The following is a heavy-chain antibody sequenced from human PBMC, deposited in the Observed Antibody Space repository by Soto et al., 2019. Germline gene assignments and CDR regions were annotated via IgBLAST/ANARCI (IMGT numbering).Heavy chain of an antibody. CDR2: INARNGNT. D-gene: IGHD5-12*01. V-gene: IGHV1-3*01. Sequence: QVQLVQSGAEVKKPGASVKVSCKASGYTFTSYAMLWVRQAPGQRLEWMGWINARNGNTKYSQKFQGRVTITRDTSASTAYMELSSLRSEDTAVYYCARAQNLEMATPWGQGTLVTVSS. CDR1: GYTFTSYA. J-gene: IGHJ4*02. CDR3: ARAQNLEMATP.